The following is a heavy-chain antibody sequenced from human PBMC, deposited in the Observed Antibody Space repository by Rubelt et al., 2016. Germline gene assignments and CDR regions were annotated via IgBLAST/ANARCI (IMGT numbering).Heavy chain of an antibody. D-gene: IGHD6-13*01. CDR2: IYYSGST. V-gene: IGHV4-39*07. Sequence: QLQLQESGPGLVKPSETLSLTCTVSGGSISSSSYSWGWIRQPPGKGLEWIGSIYYSGSTYYNPSLKRRVTISVDTSKNQFSLKLSSVTAADTAVYYCARFAAAGPMRNNFDYWGQGTLVTVSS. CDR1: GGSISSSSYS. J-gene: IGHJ4*02. CDR3: ARFAAAGPMRNNFDY.